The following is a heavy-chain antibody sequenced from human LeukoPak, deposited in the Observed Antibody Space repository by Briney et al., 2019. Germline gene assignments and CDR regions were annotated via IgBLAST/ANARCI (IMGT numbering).Heavy chain of an antibody. D-gene: IGHD1-7*01. CDR2: IWFDGTHK. CDR3: ARGTGTTDY. V-gene: IGHV3-33*03. Sequence: PGGSLRLSCAASGFTFSSYGMHWVRQAPGKGLEWVAVIWFDGTHKSYGDSVKGRFTVSRDNSKNTLYLQMNSLRDEDTAVYYCARGTGTTDYWGQGTLATVSS. J-gene: IGHJ4*02. CDR1: GFTFSSYG.